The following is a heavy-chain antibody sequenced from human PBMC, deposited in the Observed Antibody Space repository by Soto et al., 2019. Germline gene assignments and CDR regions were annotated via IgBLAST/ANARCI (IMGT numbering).Heavy chain of an antibody. CDR1: GYTFTNYG. V-gene: IGHV1-18*01. CDR3: ARERQYEPLLY. D-gene: IGHD2-2*01. CDR2: VSAYNRNT. J-gene: IGHJ4*02. Sequence: QVQLVPSGVEVKKPGASVKVSCQASGYTFTNYGITWLRQAPGQGLEWMGWVSAYNRNTNYAQRFQDRVTMTTDTSTRTAYMELRNLKSDDTAIYFCARERQYEPLLYWGQGTLVIVSS.